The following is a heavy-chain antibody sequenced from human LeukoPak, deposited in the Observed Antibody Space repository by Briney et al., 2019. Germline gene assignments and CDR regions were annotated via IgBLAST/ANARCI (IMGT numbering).Heavy chain of an antibody. CDR3: ARPTPSGYSHPDAFDI. CDR2: IIPIFGTA. CDR1: GGTFSSYA. V-gene: IGHV1-69*13. J-gene: IGHJ3*02. D-gene: IGHD3-22*01. Sequence: SVKVSCKASGGTFSSYAISWVRQAPGQGLEWMGGIIPIFGTANYAQKFQGRVTITADESTSTAYMELSSLRSEDTAVYYCARPTPSGYSHPDAFDIWGQGTMVTVSS.